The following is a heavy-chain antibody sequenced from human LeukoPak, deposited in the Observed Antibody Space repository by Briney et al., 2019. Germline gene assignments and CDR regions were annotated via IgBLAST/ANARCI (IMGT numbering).Heavy chain of an antibody. CDR2: IYYSGST. CDR1: GGSISSSSYH. V-gene: IGHV4-39*07. Sequence: SETLSLTCTVSGGSISSSSYHWGWIRQPPGKGLEWIGSIYYSGSTYYNPSLKSRVTISVDTSKNQFSLKLSSVTAADTAVYYCAGVADSWFDPWGQGTLVTVSS. J-gene: IGHJ5*02. CDR3: AGVADSWFDP.